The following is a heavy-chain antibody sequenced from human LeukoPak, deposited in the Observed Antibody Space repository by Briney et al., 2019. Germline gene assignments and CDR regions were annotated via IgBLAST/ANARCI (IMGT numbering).Heavy chain of an antibody. CDR2: ISAYNGNT. V-gene: IGHV1-18*04. CDR3: ARLKENYYGSGSPIPLLVPSDP. Sequence: GASVKVSCKASGYTFTSYYMHWVRQAPGQGLEWMGWISAYNGNTNYAQKLQGRVTMTTDTSTSTAYMELRSLRSDDTAVYCCARLKENYYGSGSPIPLLVPSDPWGQGTLVTVSS. CDR1: GYTFTSYY. J-gene: IGHJ5*02. D-gene: IGHD3-10*01.